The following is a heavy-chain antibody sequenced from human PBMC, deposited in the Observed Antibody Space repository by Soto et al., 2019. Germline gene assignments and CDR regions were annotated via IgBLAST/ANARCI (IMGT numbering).Heavy chain of an antibody. D-gene: IGHD4-17*01. J-gene: IGHJ4*02. CDR3: ARTDSGGTYFDY. CDR1: GFTFSSYG. CDR2: IWYDGSNK. Sequence: QVQLVESGGGVVQPGRSLRLSCAASGFTFSSYGMHWVRQAPGKGLEWVAVIWYDGSNKYYADSVKGRFTISRDNSKNTLYLQMNSLRAEDTAVYYCARTDSGGTYFDYWGQGTLVTVSS. V-gene: IGHV3-33*01.